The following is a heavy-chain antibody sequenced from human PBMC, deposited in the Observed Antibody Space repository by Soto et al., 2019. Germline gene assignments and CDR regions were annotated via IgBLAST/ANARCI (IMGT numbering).Heavy chain of an antibody. V-gene: IGHV4-30-4*01. J-gene: IGHJ6*02. Sequence: QVQLQESGPGLVKPSQTLSLTCTVSGGSISSGDYYWSWIRQPPGKGLEWIGYIYYSGSTYYNPSLKSRVTISVDTSKNQCSLKLSSVTAADTAVYYCARARSGHGTLYYYYGMDVWGQGTTVTVSS. CDR2: IYYSGST. CDR3: ARARSGHGTLYYYYGMDV. D-gene: IGHD1-26*01. CDR1: GGSISSGDYY.